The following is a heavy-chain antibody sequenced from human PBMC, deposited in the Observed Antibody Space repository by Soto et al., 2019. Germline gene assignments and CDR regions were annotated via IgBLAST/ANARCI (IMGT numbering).Heavy chain of an antibody. D-gene: IGHD2-2*01. CDR2: IRSKAYGGKT. CDR3: TRGYCSSTSCYRLHWFDP. J-gene: IGHJ5*02. V-gene: IGHV3-49*04. CDR1: GFTFGDYA. Sequence: GGSLRLSCTASGFTFGDYAMSWVRQAPGKGLEWVGFIRSKAYGGKTEYAASVKGRFTISRDDSKSIAYLQMNSLKTEDTAVYYCTRGYCSSTSCYRLHWFDPWGQGTLVTVSS.